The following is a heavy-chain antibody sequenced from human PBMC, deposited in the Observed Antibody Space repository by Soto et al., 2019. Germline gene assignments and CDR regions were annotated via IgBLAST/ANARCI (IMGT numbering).Heavy chain of an antibody. CDR1: GFTFSSYW. V-gene: IGHV3-74*01. J-gene: IGHJ6*02. D-gene: IGHD3-3*01. CDR3: ARGGYYDFWSGYWYYYYYGMDV. CDR2: INSDGSST. Sequence: PGGSLRLSCAASGFTFSSYWMHWVRQAPGKGLVWVSRINSDGSSTSYADSVKGRFTISRDNAKNTLYLQMNSLRAEDTAVYYCARGGYYDFWSGYWYYYYYGMDVWGQGTTVTVSS.